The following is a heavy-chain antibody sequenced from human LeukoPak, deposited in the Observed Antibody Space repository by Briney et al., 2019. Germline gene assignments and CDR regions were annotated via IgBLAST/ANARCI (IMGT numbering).Heavy chain of an antibody. V-gene: IGHV4-39*01. Sequence: SETLSLTCTVSGGSISSSSYYWGWIRQPPGKGLEWIGSIYYSGSTYYNPSLKSRVTISVDTSKNQFSLKLSSVTAADTAVYYCARQEYYYDSSGPYGGLDYWGQGTLVTVSS. CDR1: GGSISSSSYY. J-gene: IGHJ4*02. D-gene: IGHD3-22*01. CDR3: ARQEYYYDSSGPYGGLDY. CDR2: IYYSGST.